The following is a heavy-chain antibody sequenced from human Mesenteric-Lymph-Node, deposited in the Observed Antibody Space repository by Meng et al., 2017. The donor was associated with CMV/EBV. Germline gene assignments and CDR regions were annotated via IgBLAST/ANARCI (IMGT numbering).Heavy chain of an antibody. CDR2: ISGSSTTI. D-gene: IGHD1-14*01. J-gene: IGHJ5*02. Sequence: CAGSGVTFSDYYMSWIRQAPGKGPEWVSYISGSSTTIYYADSVKGRFTISRDNAKKSLYLQMNSLRAEDTAVYYCARAYNVPGWFDPWGQGTLVTVSS. CDR1: GVTFSDYY. V-gene: IGHV3-11*01. CDR3: ARAYNVPGWFDP.